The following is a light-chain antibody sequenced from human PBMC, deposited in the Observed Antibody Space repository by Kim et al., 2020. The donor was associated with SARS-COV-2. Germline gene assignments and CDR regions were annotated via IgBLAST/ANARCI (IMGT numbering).Light chain of an antibody. Sequence: ASVGDRVTISCRASQSVSNSVTWYQQRPGKAPKLLIYAASSLQSGVPSRFSGSGSGTDFTLAISSLQPEDFASYYCQQIYRTPHTFGQGTKVDI. CDR2: AAS. CDR3: QQIYRTPHT. CDR1: QSVSNS. J-gene: IGKJ1*01. V-gene: IGKV1-39*01.